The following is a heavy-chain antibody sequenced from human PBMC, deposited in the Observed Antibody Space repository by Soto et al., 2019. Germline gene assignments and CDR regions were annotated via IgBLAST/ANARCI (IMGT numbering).Heavy chain of an antibody. CDR1: GYTFTSYY. D-gene: IGHD6-13*01. V-gene: IGHV1-46*01. CDR2: INPSGGST. CDR3: ARGIAAAGAYNWFDP. J-gene: IGHJ5*02. Sequence: ASVKVSCKASGYTFTSYYMHWVRQAPGQGLEWMGIINPSGGSTSYAQKFQGRVTMTRDTSTSTAYMELSRLRSDDTAVYYCARGIAAAGAYNWFDPWGQGTLVTVSS.